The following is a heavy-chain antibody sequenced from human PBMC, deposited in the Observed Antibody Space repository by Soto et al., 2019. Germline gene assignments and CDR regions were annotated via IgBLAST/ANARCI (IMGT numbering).Heavy chain of an antibody. Sequence: PGGSLRLSCAASGLTVSSSYMSWVRQAPGKGLQWVSVIYSAGSTYYANSVKGRFTISRDISTNMVYLQMSSLTDEDTAVYYCARAGEPEYSSARFFDIWGQGALVTVSS. CDR2: IYSAGST. CDR3: ARAGEPEYSSARFFDI. J-gene: IGHJ4*02. CDR1: GLTVSSSY. D-gene: IGHD5-18*01. V-gene: IGHV3-53*01.